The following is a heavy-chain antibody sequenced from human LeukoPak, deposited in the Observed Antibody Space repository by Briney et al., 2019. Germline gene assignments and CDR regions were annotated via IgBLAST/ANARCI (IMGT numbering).Heavy chain of an antibody. CDR3: TSYYLDAAMVTRDY. D-gene: IGHD5-18*01. CDR2: IKSKTDGGTT. Sequence: GGSLRLSCAASGFTFSTYAMSWVRQAPGKGLEWVGRIKSKTDGGTTDYAAPVKGRFTISRDDSKNTLYLQMDSLKTEDTAVYYCTSYYLDAAMVTRDYWGQGTLVTVSS. J-gene: IGHJ4*02. V-gene: IGHV3-15*01. CDR1: GFTFSTYA.